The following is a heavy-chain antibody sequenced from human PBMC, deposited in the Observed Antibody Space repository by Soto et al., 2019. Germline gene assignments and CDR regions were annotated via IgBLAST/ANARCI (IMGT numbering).Heavy chain of an antibody. CDR3: ARASQMVINPYYYGMDI. CDR2: ISPNTGST. Sequence: ASVKVSGKASGYSFNRYYIHWVRQAPRPGLEWLGWISPNTGSTTYAKKFRGRVTMTRDTSLSTAYMELSSLTSDDTGVYYCARASQMVINPYYYGMDIWGQGTTVTVPS. CDR1: GYSFNRYY. J-gene: IGHJ6*02. D-gene: IGHD3-22*01. V-gene: IGHV1-2*02.